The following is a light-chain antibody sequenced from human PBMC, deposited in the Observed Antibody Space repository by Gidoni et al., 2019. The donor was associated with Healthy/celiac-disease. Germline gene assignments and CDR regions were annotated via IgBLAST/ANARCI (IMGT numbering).Light chain of an antibody. CDR2: KAS. CDR3: QQYNSDPRT. J-gene: IGKJ2*01. V-gene: IGKV1-5*03. CDR1: QIISSW. Sequence: DIQMTQSPSTLSASVGDRVTITCRASQIISSWLAWYQQKPGKAPKLLIYKASSLESGVPSRFSGSGSGTEFTLTISSLQPDDVATYYCQQYNSDPRTFGQGTKLEIK.